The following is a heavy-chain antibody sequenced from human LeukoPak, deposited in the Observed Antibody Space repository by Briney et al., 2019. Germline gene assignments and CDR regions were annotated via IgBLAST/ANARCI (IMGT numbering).Heavy chain of an antibody. CDR2: VYNGHVT. CDR1: GGSIMSPH. J-gene: IGHJ4*02. Sequence: PSETLSLTCSVSGGSIMSPHWTWDRQFPGKGLEWLGYVYNGHVTNYNPSLQSRITMSMDASMNQFYLRLRSVTAAATARYYCTRVFKSYGDTWDYYFDFWGQGTLVTVSS. V-gene: IGHV4-59*11. D-gene: IGHD3-16*01. CDR3: TRVFKSYGDTWDYYFDF.